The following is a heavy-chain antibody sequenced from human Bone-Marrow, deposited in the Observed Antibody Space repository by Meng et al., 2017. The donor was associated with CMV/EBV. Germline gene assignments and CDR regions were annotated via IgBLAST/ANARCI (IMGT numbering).Heavy chain of an antibody. J-gene: IGHJ6*02. D-gene: IGHD3-16*01. CDR1: GYTFTGYY. CDR3: ARVWGRTAPYYYYGMDV. V-gene: IGHV1-2*02. CDR2: INPNSGGT. Sequence: ASVKVSCKASGYTFTGYYMHWVRQAPGQGLEWVGWINPNSGGTNYAQKFQGRVTMTRDTSISTAYMELSRLRSDDTAVYYCARVWGRTAPYYYYGMDVWGQGTTVTVSS.